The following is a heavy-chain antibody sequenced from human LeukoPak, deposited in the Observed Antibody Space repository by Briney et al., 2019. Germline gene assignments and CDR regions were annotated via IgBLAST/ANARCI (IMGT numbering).Heavy chain of an antibody. J-gene: IGHJ4*02. CDR1: GFTFSSYG. Sequence: PGGSLRLSCAASGFTFSSYGMHWVRQAPGKGLEWVACIRNDGSNKNYADSVKGRFTISRDNSKNTLYLQINSLRAKDTAVYYCAKDARDRLRFLEWSSFDYCGEGTLVTVSS. CDR2: IRNDGSNK. D-gene: IGHD3-3*01. V-gene: IGHV3-30*02. CDR3: AKDARDRLRFLEWSSFDY.